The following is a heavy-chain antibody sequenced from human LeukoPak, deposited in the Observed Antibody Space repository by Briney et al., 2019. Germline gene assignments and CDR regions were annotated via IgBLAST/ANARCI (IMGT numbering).Heavy chain of an antibody. CDR2: INPSGGST. V-gene: IGHV1-46*01. CDR1: GYIFTSHK. Sequence: GASVKVSCKTSGYIFTSHKIHWVRQAPGQGLEWMGIINPSGGSTSYAQKFQGRVTMTRDTSTSTVYMELSSLRSEDTAVYYCARGREGYDEPIDYWGQGTLVTVSS. J-gene: IGHJ4*02. CDR3: ARGREGYDEPIDY. D-gene: IGHD5-24*01.